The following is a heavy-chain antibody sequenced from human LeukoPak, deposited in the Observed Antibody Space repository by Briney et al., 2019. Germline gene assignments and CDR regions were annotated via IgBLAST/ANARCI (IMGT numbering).Heavy chain of an antibody. Sequence: SETLSLTCTVSGYSISSGYYWGWIRQPPGKGLEWIGSIYHSGSTYYNPSLKSRVTISVDTSKNQFSLKLSSVTAADKAVYYCARSCRILDIVATIRARLGGNGFDIWGQGTMVTVSS. CDR1: GYSISSGYY. V-gene: IGHV4-38-2*02. J-gene: IGHJ3*02. D-gene: IGHD5-12*01. CDR3: ARSCRILDIVATIRARLGGNGFDI. CDR2: IYHSGST.